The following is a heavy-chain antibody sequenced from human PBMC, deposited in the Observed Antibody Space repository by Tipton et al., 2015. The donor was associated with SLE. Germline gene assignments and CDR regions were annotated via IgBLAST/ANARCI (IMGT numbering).Heavy chain of an antibody. CDR1: GGSISSSSSY. CDR2: FYYSGNT. Sequence: TLSLTCTVSGGSISSSSSYWGWIRQPPGKGLEWIGNFYYSGNTYYNPSLKSRVTISVDSSKNQFSLKLSSVTAADTAVYYCATSDFYGSGQGLDVWGQGTTVTVSS. J-gene: IGHJ6*02. V-gene: IGHV4-39*07. CDR3: ATSDFYGSGQGLDV. D-gene: IGHD2/OR15-2a*01.